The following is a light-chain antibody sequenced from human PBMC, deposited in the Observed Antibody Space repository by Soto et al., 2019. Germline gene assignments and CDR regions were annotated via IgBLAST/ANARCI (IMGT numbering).Light chain of an antibody. V-gene: IGKV3-11*01. CDR2: DAS. CDR1: QSVSSSY. Sequence: IVFTQSRGTLSLSPGERATLSCRASQSVSSSYLAWYQQKPGQAPRLLIYDASNRATGIPARFSGSGSGTDFTLTISSLEPEDFAVYYCQQRSDWPPITFGQGTRLEI. CDR3: QQRSDWPPIT. J-gene: IGKJ5*01.